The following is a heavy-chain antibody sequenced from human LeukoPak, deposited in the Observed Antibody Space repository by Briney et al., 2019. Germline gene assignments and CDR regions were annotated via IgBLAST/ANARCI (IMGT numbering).Heavy chain of an antibody. Sequence: GGSLRLSCAASGFTFSDYYMSWIRQAPGKGLGWVSYISSSSSYTNYADSVKGRFTISRDNAKNSLYLQMNSLRAEDTAVYYCARGNQLLYDYWGQGTLVTVSS. V-gene: IGHV3-11*06. D-gene: IGHD2-2*02. CDR3: ARGNQLLYDY. CDR1: GFTFSDYY. J-gene: IGHJ4*02. CDR2: ISSSSSYT.